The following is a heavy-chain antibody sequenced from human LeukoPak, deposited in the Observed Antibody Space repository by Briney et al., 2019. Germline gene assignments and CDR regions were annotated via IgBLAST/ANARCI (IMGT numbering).Heavy chain of an antibody. V-gene: IGHV3-23*01. J-gene: IGHJ4*02. CDR2: FVGGDTT. CDR3: AKQARYSNFWSGYLYYFDY. D-gene: IGHD3-3*01. CDR1: GFTFNNYA. Sequence: PGGSLRLSCAASGFTFNNYAASWVRQAPGKGLEWVSAFVGGDTTYYADSVKGRFTISTDNSRNTLYLQMNTLRAEDSAVYYCAKQARYSNFWSGYLYYFDYWGQGTLVTVSS.